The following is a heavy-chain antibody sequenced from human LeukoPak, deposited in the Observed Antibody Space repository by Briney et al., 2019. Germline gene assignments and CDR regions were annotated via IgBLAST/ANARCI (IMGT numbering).Heavy chain of an antibody. V-gene: IGHV3-7*02. Sequence: GGSLRLSCAASGFTFSTYWMTWVRRAPGKGLEWVANIKQDGSQKYYVDSVKGRFTISRDNAKNALYLQMNSLRAEDTAVYYCARGSSGWVFDYWSQGTLVTVSS. CDR1: GFTFSTYW. D-gene: IGHD6-19*01. CDR2: IKQDGSQK. J-gene: IGHJ4*02. CDR3: ARGSSGWVFDY.